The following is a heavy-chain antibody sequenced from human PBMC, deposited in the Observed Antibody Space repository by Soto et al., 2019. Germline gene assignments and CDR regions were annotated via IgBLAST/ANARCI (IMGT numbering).Heavy chain of an antibody. D-gene: IGHD1-20*01. V-gene: IGHV4-4*07. CDR3: ARVSNWKSGALDY. CDR2: IYTSGRT. CDR1: GGSISSYY. J-gene: IGHJ4*02. Sequence: QVQLQESGPGLVKPSEALSLTCTVSGGSISSYYWSWIRQPAGKGLEWVGRIYTSGRTNYNPSLKSRVTMSVDTTKNHFSLRLSSVTGADTAVYYCARVSNWKSGALDYWGQGTLVTVSS.